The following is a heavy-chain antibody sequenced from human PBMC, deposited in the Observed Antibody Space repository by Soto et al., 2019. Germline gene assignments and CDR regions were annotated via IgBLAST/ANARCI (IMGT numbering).Heavy chain of an antibody. V-gene: IGHV4-39*01. Sequence: SETLSLTCTVSGGSISSSSYYWGWIRQPPGKGLEWIGSIYYSGSTYYNPSLKSRVTISVDTSKNQFSLKLSSVTAADTAVYYCASGDYGSGSYYNGYWGQGTLVTVSS. D-gene: IGHD3-10*01. CDR2: IYYSGST. J-gene: IGHJ4*02. CDR3: ASGDYGSGSYYNGY. CDR1: GGSISSSSYY.